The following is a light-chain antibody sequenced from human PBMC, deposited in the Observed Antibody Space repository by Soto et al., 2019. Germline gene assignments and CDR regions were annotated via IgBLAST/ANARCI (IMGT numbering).Light chain of an antibody. CDR1: QSVSSN. CDR2: GAS. V-gene: IGKV3-15*01. J-gene: IGKJ4*01. CDR3: LQYNNWPPLT. Sequence: EIVMTQSPATLSVSPGERATLSCRASQSVSSNLAWYQQKPGQTPRLLIYGASTRATGIPARFSGSGSGTEFTLTLSSLRSEDFAVYYCLQYNNWPPLTFGGGTKVRSN.